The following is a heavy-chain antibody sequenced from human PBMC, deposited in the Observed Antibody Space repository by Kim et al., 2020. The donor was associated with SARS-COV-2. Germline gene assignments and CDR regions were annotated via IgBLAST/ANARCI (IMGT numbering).Heavy chain of an antibody. CDR2: IDADNGNT. Sequence: ASVKVSCKASGYTFTSYAFRWVRQAPGQGLEWMGWIDADNGNTKYSQKFQGRVTITRDTSASTAYMELSSLRSEDTAVYYCARNEDYWGQGTLVTVSS. CDR3: ARNEDY. J-gene: IGHJ4*02. CDR1: GYTFTSYA. V-gene: IGHV1-3*01.